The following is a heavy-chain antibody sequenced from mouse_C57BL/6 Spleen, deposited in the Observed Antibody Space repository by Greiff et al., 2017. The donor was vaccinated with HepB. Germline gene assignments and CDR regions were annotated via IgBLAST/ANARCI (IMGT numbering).Heavy chain of an antibody. CDR1: GFTFSSYA. CDR3: AREASSYYAMDY. D-gene: IGHD6-1*01. V-gene: IGHV5-4*01. J-gene: IGHJ4*01. CDR2: ISDGGSYT. Sequence: EVKLMESGGGLVKPGGSLKLSCAASGFTFSSYAMSWVRQTPEKRLEWVATISDGGSYTYYPDNVKGRFTISRDNAKNNLYLQMSHLKSEDTAMYYCAREASSYYAMDYWGQGTSVTVSS.